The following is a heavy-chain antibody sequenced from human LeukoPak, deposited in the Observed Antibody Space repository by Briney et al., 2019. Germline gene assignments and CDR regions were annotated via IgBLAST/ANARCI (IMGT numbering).Heavy chain of an antibody. CDR1: GFTFDDYT. J-gene: IGHJ4*02. Sequence: GGSLRLSCAASGFTFDDYTMHWVRHAPGKGLEWVSLISWDGGSTYYADSVKGRFTISRDNSKNSLYLQMNSLRTEDTALYYCAKDKNMMLDYWGQGTLVTVST. CDR2: ISWDGGST. D-gene: IGHD3-16*01. V-gene: IGHV3-43*01. CDR3: AKDKNMMLDY.